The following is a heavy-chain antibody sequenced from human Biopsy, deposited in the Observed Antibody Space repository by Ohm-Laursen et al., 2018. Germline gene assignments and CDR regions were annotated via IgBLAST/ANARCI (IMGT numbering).Heavy chain of an antibody. Sequence: RSLRLSCAASGFTFSSYGMHWVRQAPGKGLEWVSLISNDGDIKYSADSMEGRFTISRDNSRNTLFLQMNSLKAEDTAVYYCAKDRFPYTSGYSSVFEYWGRGTLVTVSS. J-gene: IGHJ4*02. D-gene: IGHD3-22*01. V-gene: IGHV3-30*18. CDR2: ISNDGDIK. CDR3: AKDRFPYTSGYSSVFEY. CDR1: GFTFSSYG.